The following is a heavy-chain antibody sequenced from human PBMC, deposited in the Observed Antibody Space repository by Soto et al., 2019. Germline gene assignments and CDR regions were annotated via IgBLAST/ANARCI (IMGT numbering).Heavy chain of an antibody. CDR2: IYWDDDK. Sequence: SGPTLVNPTQTLTLTCTFSGFSLSTSGVGVGWIRQPPGKALEWLALIYWDDDKRYSPSLKSRLTITKDTSKNQVVLTMTNMDPVDTATYYCAHMGVVVANNYYYYYGMDVWGHWTTVTVSS. J-gene: IGHJ6*02. D-gene: IGHD2-15*01. CDR3: AHMGVVVANNYYYYYGMDV. CDR1: GFSLSTSGVG. V-gene: IGHV2-5*02.